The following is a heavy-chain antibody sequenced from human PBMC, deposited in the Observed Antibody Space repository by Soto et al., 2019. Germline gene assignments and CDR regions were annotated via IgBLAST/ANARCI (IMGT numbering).Heavy chain of an antibody. Sequence: ASVKVSCKASGYTFTGYYMHWLLQAPGQGLEWMGWINPNSGGTNYAQKFQGWVTMTRDTSISTAYMELSRLRSDDTAVYYCARFPRGSSGWYYFDYWGQGTPVTVSS. CDR2: INPNSGGT. CDR3: ARFPRGSSGWYYFDY. V-gene: IGHV1-2*04. J-gene: IGHJ4*02. CDR1: GYTFTGYY. D-gene: IGHD6-19*01.